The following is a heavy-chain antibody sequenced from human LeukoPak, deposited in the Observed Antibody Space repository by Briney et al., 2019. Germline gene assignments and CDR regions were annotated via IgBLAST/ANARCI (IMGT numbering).Heavy chain of an antibody. CDR3: AKGDYGDYRKNAFDI. Sequence: GGSLRLSCAASGFTFSSYEMNWVRQAPGKGLEWVSYISSSGSTIYYADSVKGRFTISRDNSKNSLYLQMNSLRAEDTALYYCAKGDYGDYRKNAFDIWGQGTMVTVSS. CDR1: GFTFSSYE. J-gene: IGHJ3*02. D-gene: IGHD4-17*01. CDR2: ISSSGSTI. V-gene: IGHV3-48*03.